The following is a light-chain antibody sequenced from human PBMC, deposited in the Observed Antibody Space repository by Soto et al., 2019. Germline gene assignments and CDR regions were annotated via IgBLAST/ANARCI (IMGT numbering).Light chain of an antibody. J-gene: IGKJ5*01. CDR1: QSISSN. V-gene: IGKV3-15*01. CDR2: GVS. Sequence: IVVTQSPATVSVSPWEVATPACRASQSISSNLAWYQQKPGQAPRLLIYGVSSRATGVPARFSGSGSGTEFTLTINSLLPEEFGVYYCQQYKSWPTFGQGTRLEI. CDR3: QQYKSWPT.